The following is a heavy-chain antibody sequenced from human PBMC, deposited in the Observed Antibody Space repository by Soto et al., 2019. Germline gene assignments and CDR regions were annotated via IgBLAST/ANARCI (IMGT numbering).Heavy chain of an antibody. CDR2: IIPIFGTA. D-gene: IGHD1-26*01. J-gene: IGHJ4*02. CDR1: GGTFSGYG. V-gene: IGHV1-69*12. CDR3: ARDLGSGSYYWGAGD. Sequence: QVQLVQSGAEVKKPGSSAKVSCKASGGTFSGYGISWVRQAPGQGLEWMGGIIPIFGTANYAQKFQGRVTITADESTSTAYMELSSLRSEDTAVYYCARDLGSGSYYWGAGDWGQGTLVTVSS.